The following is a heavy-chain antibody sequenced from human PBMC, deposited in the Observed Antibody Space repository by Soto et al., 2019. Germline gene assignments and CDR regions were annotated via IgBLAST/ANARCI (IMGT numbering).Heavy chain of an antibody. CDR3: ARGAVTQNYYYYYMDV. D-gene: IGHD4-4*01. J-gene: IGHJ6*03. CDR1: GGTFSSYT. CDR2: IIPILGIA. Sequence: ASVKVSCKASGGTFSSYTISWVRQAPGQGLEWMGRIIPILGIANYAQKFQGRVTITADKSTSTAYMELSSLRSEDTAVYYCARGAVTQNYYYYYMDVWGKGTTVTVSS. V-gene: IGHV1-69*02.